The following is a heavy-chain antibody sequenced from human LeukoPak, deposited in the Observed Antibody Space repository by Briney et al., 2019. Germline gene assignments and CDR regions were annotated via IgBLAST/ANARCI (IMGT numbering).Heavy chain of an antibody. J-gene: IGHJ4*02. CDR1: GFTFSTYG. V-gene: IGHV3-33*06. CDR2: IWYDGSDK. Sequence: PGGSLRLSCGASGFTFSTYGMHWVRQAPGKGLEWVAVIWYDGSDKYYADSVKGRFTISRDNSKNTLYLQMNSLRVEDTAVYYCAKGDGHLDLRSDYWGQGTLVTVSS. CDR3: AKGDGHLDLRSDY. D-gene: IGHD2-21*02.